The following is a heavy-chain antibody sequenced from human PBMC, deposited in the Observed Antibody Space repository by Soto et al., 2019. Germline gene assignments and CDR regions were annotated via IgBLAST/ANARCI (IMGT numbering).Heavy chain of an antibody. CDR2: ISSNSAYI. D-gene: IGHD6-13*01. V-gene: IGHV3-21*01. J-gene: IGHJ5*02. Sequence: GGSLRLSCAASGFTFRSFTMNWVRQAPGKGLEWVSTISSNSAYIYYTDALRGRFTIARDNAKNSLHLQMNSLRAEDTAVYYCTRDASRDSSARGWFDPWGPGTLVTVSS. CDR1: GFTFRSFT. CDR3: TRDASRDSSARGWFDP.